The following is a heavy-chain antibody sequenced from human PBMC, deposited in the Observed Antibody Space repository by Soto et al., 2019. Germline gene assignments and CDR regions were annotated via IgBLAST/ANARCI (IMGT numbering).Heavy chain of an antibody. J-gene: IGHJ3*02. V-gene: IGHV5-51*01. CDR1: GYSFTSYW. CDR2: IYPGDSDT. Sequence: GESLKISCKDSGYSFTSYWIGWVRQMPGKGLEWMGIIYPGDSDTRYSPSFQGQVTISADKSISTAYLQWSSLKASDTAMYYCARQLDSSGYYWAIWGQGTMVTVSS. CDR3: ARQLDSSGYYWAI. D-gene: IGHD3-22*01.